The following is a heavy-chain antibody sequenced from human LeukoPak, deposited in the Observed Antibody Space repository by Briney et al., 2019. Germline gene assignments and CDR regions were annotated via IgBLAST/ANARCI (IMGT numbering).Heavy chain of an antibody. CDR1: GYTFTSYY. Sequence: ASVKVSCKASGYTFTSYYMHWVRQAPGQGLEWMGIINPSGGSTSYAQKFQGRVTMTRDTSASTVYMELSSLRSEDTAVYYCAREDDNETGTTKFDYWGQGTLVTVSS. CDR3: AREDDNETGTTKFDY. J-gene: IGHJ4*02. CDR2: INPSGGST. V-gene: IGHV1-46*01. D-gene: IGHD1-7*01.